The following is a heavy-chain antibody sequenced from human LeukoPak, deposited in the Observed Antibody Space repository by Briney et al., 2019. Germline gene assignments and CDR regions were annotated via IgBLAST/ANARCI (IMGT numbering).Heavy chain of an antibody. CDR3: ARDLRHHSGIAVSPFDY. J-gene: IGHJ4*02. CDR2: INPSDDTT. D-gene: IGHD6-19*01. Sequence: GASVKLSCKASGYSFTRCYLHWVRQAPGQGLAWMGIINPSDDTTNHAQKFQGRVTMTSDTSTTTVYMELSSLRSEDTAVYYCARDLRHHSGIAVSPFDYWGQGTLVTVSS. CDR1: GYSFTRCY. V-gene: IGHV1-46*01.